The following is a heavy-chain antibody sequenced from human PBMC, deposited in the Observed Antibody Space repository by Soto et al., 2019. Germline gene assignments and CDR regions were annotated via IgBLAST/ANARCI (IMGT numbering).Heavy chain of an antibody. CDR1: GGSFSGYY. CDR2: IYYSGST. D-gene: IGHD2-15*01. CDR3: ARHTPAISISDH. J-gene: IGHJ4*02. Sequence: WETLSLTCAVYGGSFSGYYWGSIRQPPGKGLEWIGSIYYSGSTYYNPSLKSRVTISVDTSKNQFSLKLSSVTAADTAVYYCARHTPAISISDHWGQGTLVTVS. V-gene: IGHV4-39*01.